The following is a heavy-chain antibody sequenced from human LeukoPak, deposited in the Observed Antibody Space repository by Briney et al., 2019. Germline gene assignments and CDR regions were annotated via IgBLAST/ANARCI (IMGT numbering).Heavy chain of an antibody. Sequence: GGSLRLSCAASGFTFSSYSMNWVRQAPGKGLEWVSSISSSSSYIYYADSVKGRFTISRDNAKNSLYLQMNSLRAEDTAVYYCARGDSSGWSPDPYYYYGMDVWGQGTTVIVSS. CDR2: ISSSSSYI. J-gene: IGHJ6*02. CDR1: GFTFSSYS. V-gene: IGHV3-21*01. CDR3: ARGDSSGWSPDPYYYYGMDV. D-gene: IGHD6-19*01.